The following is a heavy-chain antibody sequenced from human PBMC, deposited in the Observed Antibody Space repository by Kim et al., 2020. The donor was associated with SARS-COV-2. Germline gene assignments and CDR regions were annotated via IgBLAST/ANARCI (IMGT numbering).Heavy chain of an antibody. Sequence: QKFQGRVTMTRNTSISTAYMELSSLRSEDTAVYYCARGSRRGMVRGVIPYWGQGTLVTVSS. D-gene: IGHD3-10*01. V-gene: IGHV1-8*01. J-gene: IGHJ4*02. CDR3: ARGSRRGMVRGVIPY.